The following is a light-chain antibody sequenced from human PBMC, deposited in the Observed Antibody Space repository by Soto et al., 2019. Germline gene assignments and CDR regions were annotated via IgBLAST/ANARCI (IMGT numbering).Light chain of an antibody. CDR2: DAS. CDR1: QGISSY. CDR3: LQRNGYPLT. Sequence: DIQLAPSPSFLSASVGDRVTIACRASQGISSYLAWYQQKPGRAPKLLIYDASTLQTGVPSRFSGSGSGTEFTLTISSLQPEDLETYYCLQRNGYPLTFGGGTQLEIK. V-gene: IGKV1-9*01. J-gene: IGKJ4*01.